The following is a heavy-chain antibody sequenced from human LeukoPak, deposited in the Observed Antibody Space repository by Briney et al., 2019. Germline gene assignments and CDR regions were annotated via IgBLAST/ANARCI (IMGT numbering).Heavy chain of an antibody. D-gene: IGHD3-16*01. CDR3: ASERGGLWGGGDY. Sequence: SETLSLTCTVSGGSISSYYWSWIRQPPGKGLEWIGYIYYSGSTNYNPSLKSRVTISVDTSKNQFSLKLSSVTAADTAVYYCASERGGLWGGGDYWGQGTLVTVSS. V-gene: IGHV4-59*01. J-gene: IGHJ4*02. CDR2: IYYSGST. CDR1: GGSISSYY.